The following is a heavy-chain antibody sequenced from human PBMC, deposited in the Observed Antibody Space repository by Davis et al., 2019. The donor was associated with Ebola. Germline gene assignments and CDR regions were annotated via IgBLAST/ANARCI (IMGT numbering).Heavy chain of an antibody. V-gene: IGHV3-33*06. J-gene: IGHJ5*02. CDR1: GFTFSSYG. D-gene: IGHD2-21*01. CDR3: AKDRLSVNAIDNWFDP. CDR2: IWYDGSNK. Sequence: GESLKISCAASGFTFSSYGMHWVRQAPGKGLEWVAVIWYDGSNKYYADSVKGRFTISRDNSKNTLYLQMNSLRAEDTAVYYCAKDRLSVNAIDNWFDPWGQGTLVTVSS.